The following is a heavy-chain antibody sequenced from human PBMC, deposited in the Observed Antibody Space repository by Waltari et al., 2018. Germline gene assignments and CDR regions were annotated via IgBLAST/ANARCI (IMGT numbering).Heavy chain of an antibody. J-gene: IGHJ6*02. CDR1: GHTFSYLL. Sequence: QVQLVQSGAEVKTSGASVTVSCRASGHTFSYLLIHRVRQAPGQRLEWMGWINAGKGNPKYEPKCQGRVNPYRDKATSTAYMELISQQSEDTAVYFCARDRVPHFNGSNDRGGMDVWGQGATVTITS. CDR2: INAGKGNP. V-gene: IGHV1-3*01. D-gene: IGHD2-2*01. CDR3: ARDRVPHFNGSNDRGGMDV.